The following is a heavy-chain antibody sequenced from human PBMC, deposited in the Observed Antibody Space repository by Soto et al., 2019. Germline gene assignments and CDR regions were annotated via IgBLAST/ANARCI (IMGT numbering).Heavy chain of an antibody. Sequence: QVQLVESGGGVVQPGRSLRLSCAASGLTFSSYGMHWVRQAPGKGLEWVAVIWYDGSNKYYADSVKGRFTISRDNSKNTLYLQMNSLRAEDTAVYYCARGPKDSFDDWGQGTLVTVSS. V-gene: IGHV3-33*01. CDR3: ARGPKDSFDD. CDR2: IWYDGSNK. CDR1: GLTFSSYG. J-gene: IGHJ4*02.